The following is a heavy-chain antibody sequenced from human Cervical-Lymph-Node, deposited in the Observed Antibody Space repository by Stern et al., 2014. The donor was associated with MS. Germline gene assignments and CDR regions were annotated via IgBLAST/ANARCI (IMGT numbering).Heavy chain of an antibody. J-gene: IGHJ4*02. CDR2: ISSSSSDI. Sequence: EVQLAESGGGLVKPGGSLKLSCAVSGFTFSSYSMNRVRQAPGKGLEGVSSISSSSSDIHYEASVKCRFTIARDNAKNSLSLQMNSLRAEDTAVYYCARDYDGNYLTYFEYWGQGTLVTVSS. V-gene: IGHV3-21*01. D-gene: IGHD2/OR15-2a*01. CDR3: ARDYDGNYLTYFEY. CDR1: GFTFSSYS.